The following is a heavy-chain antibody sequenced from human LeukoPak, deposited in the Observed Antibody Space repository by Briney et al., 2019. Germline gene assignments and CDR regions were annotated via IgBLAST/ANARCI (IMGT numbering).Heavy chain of an antibody. CDR2: MNPNSGNT. Sequence: ASVKVSCKASGYTFTSYDINWVRQATGQGLEWMGWMNPNSGNTGYAQKFQGRVTITRNTSISTAYMELSSLRSEDTAVYYCARDARDYGGNNWFDPWGQGTLVTVSS. J-gene: IGHJ5*02. CDR3: ARDARDYGGNNWFDP. D-gene: IGHD4-23*01. CDR1: GYTFTSYD. V-gene: IGHV1-8*03.